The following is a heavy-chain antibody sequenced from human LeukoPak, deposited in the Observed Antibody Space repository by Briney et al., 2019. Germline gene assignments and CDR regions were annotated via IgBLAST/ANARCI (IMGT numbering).Heavy chain of an antibody. CDR3: AREYYGSGSFDI. Sequence: SETLSLTCTVSSGFISSYYWSWIRQPPGKGLEWIGYIYYSGSTNYNPSLKSRVSISVDTSRKHFSLKLSSVTAADTAVYYCAREYYGSGSFDIWGQGQWSPSLQ. V-gene: IGHV4-59*01. J-gene: IGHJ3*02. CDR1: SGFISSYY. D-gene: IGHD3-10*01. CDR2: IYYSGST.